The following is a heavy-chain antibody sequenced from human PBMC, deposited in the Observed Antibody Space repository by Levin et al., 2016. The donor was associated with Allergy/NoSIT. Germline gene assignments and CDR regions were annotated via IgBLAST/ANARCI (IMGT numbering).Heavy chain of an antibody. CDR1: GGSVSSTIYY. V-gene: IGHV4-61*01. CDR2: IYYTGST. J-gene: IGHJ4*02. CDR3: ARLHLDPKIFDY. Sequence: SETLSLTCTVSGGSVSSTIYYWSWIRQPPGKGLEWIGYIYYTGSTDYNPSLKSRVTISVDTSKNQFSLKLSSVTAADTAVYYCARLHLDPKIFDYWGQGTLVTVSS.